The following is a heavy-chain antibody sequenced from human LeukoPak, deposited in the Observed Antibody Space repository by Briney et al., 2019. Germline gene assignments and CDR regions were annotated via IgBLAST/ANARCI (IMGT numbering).Heavy chain of an antibody. J-gene: IGHJ5*02. CDR2: IYYSGST. D-gene: IGHD3-10*01. CDR3: AREFGDEFNWFDL. Sequence: SQTLSLTCTVSGGSISSGDYYWSWLRQPQGKGLEGIVYIYYSGSTYYHPSLMSRLTISVDTSKIQFSLKLSSVTAADTAVYYCAREFGDEFNWFDLWGQGTLVTVSS. V-gene: IGHV4-30-4*01. CDR1: GGSISSGDYY.